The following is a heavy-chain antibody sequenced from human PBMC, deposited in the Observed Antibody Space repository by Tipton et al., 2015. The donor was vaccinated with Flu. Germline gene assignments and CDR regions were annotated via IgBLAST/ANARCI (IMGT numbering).Heavy chain of an antibody. Sequence: GLVKPSETLSLTCTVSSDSMSGFYWSWIRQPPGKGLEWIGYIGYTGTVNDNPSLRSRLTISLDTSKNQFSLKLNSVTAADTAVYYCARDQGFGDGLTYDYYAMGVWGQGTTVTVSS. CDR3: ARDQGFGDGLTYDYYAMGV. CDR1: SDSMSGFY. CDR2: IGYTGTV. J-gene: IGHJ6*02. D-gene: IGHD3-10*01. V-gene: IGHV4-59*12.